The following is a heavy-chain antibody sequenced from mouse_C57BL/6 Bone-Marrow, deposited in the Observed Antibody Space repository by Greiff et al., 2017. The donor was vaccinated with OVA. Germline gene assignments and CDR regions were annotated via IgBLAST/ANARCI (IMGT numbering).Heavy chain of an antibody. J-gene: IGHJ3*01. CDR2: ISTYYGDA. CDR3: ARLGGLPFAY. V-gene: IGHV1-39*01. Sequence: VQLQQSGPELVKPGASVKISCKASGYSFTDYNMNWVKQSNGKSLEWIGVISTYYGDASYNQKFKDKATMTVDKSSSTAYMELARLTSEDSAVYYCARLGGLPFAYWGQGTLVTVSA. D-gene: IGHD3-3*01. CDR1: GYSFTDYN.